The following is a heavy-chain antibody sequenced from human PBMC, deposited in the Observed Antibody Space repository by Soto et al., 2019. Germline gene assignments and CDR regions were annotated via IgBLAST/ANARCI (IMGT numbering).Heavy chain of an antibody. CDR1: GGTFSSYS. CDR3: AIDFWSGYYEGPFDY. CDR2: IIPIFGTA. Sequence: SVKVSCKASGGTFSSYSISWVRQAPGQGLEWMGGIIPIFGTANYAQKFQGRVTITADKSTSTAYMELSSLRSEDTAVYYCAIDFWSGYYEGPFDYWGQGTLVTVSS. V-gene: IGHV1-69*06. D-gene: IGHD3-3*01. J-gene: IGHJ4*02.